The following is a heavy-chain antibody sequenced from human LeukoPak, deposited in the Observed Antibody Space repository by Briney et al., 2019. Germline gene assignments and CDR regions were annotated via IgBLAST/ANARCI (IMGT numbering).Heavy chain of an antibody. V-gene: IGHV3-74*01. CDR2: MNADGRTI. CDR1: GFTFSSPW. Sequence: GGSLRLSCAAPGFTFSSPWMHWVRQGPGKGLVWVARMNADGRTINYADSVKGRFTIYSDNAKNTLYLQMNSLRTEDAAVYYCARAGNYYFDLWGRGTQVTVPS. J-gene: IGHJ2*01. D-gene: IGHD1-7*01. CDR3: ARAGNYYFDL.